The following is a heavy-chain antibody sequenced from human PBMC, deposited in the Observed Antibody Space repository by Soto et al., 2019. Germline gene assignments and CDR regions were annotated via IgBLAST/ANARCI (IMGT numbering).Heavy chain of an antibody. CDR3: ARYLGGNHYYDGMDV. CDR1: GGTFSSYA. Sequence: QVQLVQSGAEVKKPGSSVKVSCKASGGTFSSYAISWVRQAPGQGLEWMGGIIPIFGTADYAQKFQGRVTINADDFTSTAYMELSSLRSEDTAVYYCARYLGGNHYYDGMDVWGQGTTVTVSS. D-gene: IGHD3-16*01. CDR2: IIPIFGTA. V-gene: IGHV1-69*12. J-gene: IGHJ6*02.